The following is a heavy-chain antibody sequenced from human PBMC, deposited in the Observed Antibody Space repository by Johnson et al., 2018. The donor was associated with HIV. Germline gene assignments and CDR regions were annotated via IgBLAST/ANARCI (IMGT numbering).Heavy chain of an antibody. CDR3: ARVAVLWFRDTNAFDI. Sequence: QVQVVESGGGLVQPDGSLKLSCAASGFTVSDSAMHWVRQAPGQGLEWVAVISYDGSNKYYADSVKGRFTISRDNSQNTLYLQMNSLRAEDTAVYYCARVAVLWFRDTNAFDIWGQGTMVTVSS. CDR2: ISYDGSNK. CDR1: GFTVSDSA. J-gene: IGHJ3*02. D-gene: IGHD3-10*01. V-gene: IGHV3-30*04.